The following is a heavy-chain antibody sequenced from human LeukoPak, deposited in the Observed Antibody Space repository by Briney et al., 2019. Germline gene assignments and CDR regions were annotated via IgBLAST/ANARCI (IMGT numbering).Heavy chain of an antibody. CDR1: GFTVSSNY. CDR3: AEDLTGQYYMDV. Sequence: PGGSLRLSCAASGFTVSSNYMNWVRQAPGKGLEWVPLIYTGGNTFYADSVKGRFTISRDNSKNTLYVQMNSLRAEDTAVYYCAEDLTGQYYMDVWGKGTTVTVSS. V-gene: IGHV3-53*05. D-gene: IGHD1-20*01. J-gene: IGHJ6*03. CDR2: IYTGGNT.